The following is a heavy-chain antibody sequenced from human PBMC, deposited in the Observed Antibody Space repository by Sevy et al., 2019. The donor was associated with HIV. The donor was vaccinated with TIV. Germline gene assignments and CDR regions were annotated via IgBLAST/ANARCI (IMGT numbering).Heavy chain of an antibody. V-gene: IGHV3-11*01. CDR3: AEGGDSGY. CDR2: ISGSGTTT. Sequence: GGSLRLSCATSGFTFSDYYMSWIRQAPGRGLEWVSFISGSGTTTYYADSVKGRFTISRDNAKKSLYLQMNSLRADDTAVYDCAEGGDSGYWGHGTLVTVSS. J-gene: IGHJ4*01. D-gene: IGHD2-21*02. CDR1: GFTFSDYY.